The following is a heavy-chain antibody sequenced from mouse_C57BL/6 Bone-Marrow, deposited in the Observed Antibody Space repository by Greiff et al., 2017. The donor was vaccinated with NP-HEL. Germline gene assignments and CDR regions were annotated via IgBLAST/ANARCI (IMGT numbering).Heavy chain of an antibody. J-gene: IGHJ2*01. D-gene: IGHD1-1*01. CDR1: GFNIKDDY. V-gene: IGHV14-4*01. CDR2: IDPENGDT. CDR3: TTDGVLRRGWFDY. Sequence: EVQLQQSGAELVRPGASVKLSCTASGFNIKDDYMHWVKQRPEQGLEWIGWIDPENGDTEYASKFQGKATITADTSSNTAYLQLSSLTSEDTAVYYCTTDGVLRRGWFDYWGQGTTLTVSS.